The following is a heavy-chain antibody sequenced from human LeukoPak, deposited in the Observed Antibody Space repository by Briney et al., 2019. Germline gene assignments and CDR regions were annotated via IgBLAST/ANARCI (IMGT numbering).Heavy chain of an antibody. CDR1: GGSISSYY. CDR3: ARGEVYRSYYYYGMDV. J-gene: IGHJ6*02. Sequence: SETLSLTCTVSGGSISSYYWSWIRQPPGKGLEWIGYIYYSGSTNYNPSLKSRVTISVDTPKNQFSLKLSSVTAADTAVYYCARGEVYRSYYYYGMDVWGQGTTVTVSS. D-gene: IGHD1-14*01. CDR2: IYYSGST. V-gene: IGHV4-59*01.